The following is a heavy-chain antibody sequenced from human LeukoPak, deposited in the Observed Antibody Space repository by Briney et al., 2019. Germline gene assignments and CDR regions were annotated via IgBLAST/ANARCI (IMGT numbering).Heavy chain of an antibody. J-gene: IGHJ4*02. V-gene: IGHV3-66*01. CDR3: ARIDY. CDR1: GFTFSSYS. CDR2: IYSGGTA. Sequence: GGSLRLSCAASGFTFSSYSMNWVRQAPGKGLEWVSVIYSGGTAYYADSVKGRFTISRDNSKNTLYLQMNSLRAEDTAVYYCARIDYWGQGTLVTVSS.